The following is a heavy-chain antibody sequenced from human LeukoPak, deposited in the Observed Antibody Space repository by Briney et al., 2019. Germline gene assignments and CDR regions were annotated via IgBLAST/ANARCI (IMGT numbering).Heavy chain of an antibody. Sequence: SETLSLTCTVSGGYISTNSYYWGWVRQPPGKGLEWIGSMYYSGTTYYNPSLKSRVTISVDTSKNQFSLKLSSLTAADTAVYYCAVTATPGLYFDYWGQGSLVTVSS. CDR3: AVTATPGLYFDY. CDR2: MYYSGTT. D-gene: IGHD2-15*01. CDR1: GGYISTNSYY. V-gene: IGHV4-39*01. J-gene: IGHJ4*02.